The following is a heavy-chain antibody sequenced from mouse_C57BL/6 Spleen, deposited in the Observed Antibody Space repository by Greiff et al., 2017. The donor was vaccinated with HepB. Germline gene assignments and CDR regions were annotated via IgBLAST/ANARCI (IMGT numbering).Heavy chain of an antibody. J-gene: IGHJ4*01. V-gene: IGHV1-26*01. CDR1: GYTFTDYY. CDR2: INPNNGGT. CDR3: ARRNYGSSYYAMDY. D-gene: IGHD1-1*01. Sequence: EVQLQQSGPELVKPGASVKISCKASGYTFTDYYMNWVKQSHGKSLEWIGDINPNNGGTSYNQKFKGKATLTVDKSSSTAYMELRSLTSEDSAVYYCARRNYGSSYYAMDYWGQGTSVTVSS.